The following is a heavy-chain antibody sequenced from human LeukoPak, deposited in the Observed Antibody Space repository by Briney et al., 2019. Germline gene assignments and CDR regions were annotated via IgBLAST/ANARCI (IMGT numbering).Heavy chain of an antibody. D-gene: IGHD6-6*01. CDR1: GFTFRNHG. J-gene: IGHJ4*02. CDR2: IWYDGSNQ. Sequence: PGGSLRLSCAASGFTFRNHGMHWVRQAPGKGLEGVAVIWYDGSNQYYTESVKGRFTISRDNSKKTLDLQMNSLRADDTAVYYCARDIAARRLDYWGQGTPVTVSS. CDR3: ARDIAARRLDY. V-gene: IGHV3-33*01.